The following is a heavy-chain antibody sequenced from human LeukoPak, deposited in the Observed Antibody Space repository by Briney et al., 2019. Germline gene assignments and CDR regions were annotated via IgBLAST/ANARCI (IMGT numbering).Heavy chain of an antibody. J-gene: IGHJ5*02. CDR3: ARKRGYSSYNWFDP. CDR2: IKQDGSEK. V-gene: IGHV3-7*01. D-gene: IGHD5-18*01. CDR1: GFTFSSYW. Sequence: GGSLRLSCAASGFTFSSYWMSWVRQAPGKGLEWAANIKQDGSEKYYVDSVKGRFTISRDNAKNSLYLQMNSLRAEDTAVYYCARKRGYSSYNWFDPWGQGTLVTVSS.